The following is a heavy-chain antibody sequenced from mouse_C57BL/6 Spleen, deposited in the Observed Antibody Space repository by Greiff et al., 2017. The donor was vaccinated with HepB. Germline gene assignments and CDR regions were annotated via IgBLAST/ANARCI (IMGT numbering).Heavy chain of an antibody. D-gene: IGHD1-1*01. V-gene: IGHV3-6*01. Sequence: ESGPGLVKPSQSLSLTCSVTGYSITSGYYWNWIRQFPGNKLEWMGYISYDGSNNYNPSLKNRIPITRDTSKNQFFLKLNSVTTEDTATYYCAREVSFTTVVAPYYFDYWGQGTTLTVSS. J-gene: IGHJ2*01. CDR3: AREVSFTTVVAPYYFDY. CDR2: ISYDGSN. CDR1: GYSITSGYY.